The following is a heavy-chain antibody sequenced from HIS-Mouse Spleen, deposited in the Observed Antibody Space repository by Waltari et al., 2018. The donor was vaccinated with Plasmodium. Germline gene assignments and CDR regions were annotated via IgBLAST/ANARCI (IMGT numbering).Heavy chain of an antibody. CDR1: GGSFSGYY. CDR3: AIGQWAAAGNLYYFDY. Sequence: QVQLQQWGAGLLKPSETLSLTCAVYGGSFSGYYWSWIRQPPGKGLDWIGEINHSGSTKHNAFLMSRGTISVETSKNQFSLKLSSVTAADTAVYYCAIGQWAAAGNLYYFDYWGQGTLVTVSS. D-gene: IGHD6-13*01. V-gene: IGHV4-34*01. J-gene: IGHJ4*02. CDR2: INHSGST.